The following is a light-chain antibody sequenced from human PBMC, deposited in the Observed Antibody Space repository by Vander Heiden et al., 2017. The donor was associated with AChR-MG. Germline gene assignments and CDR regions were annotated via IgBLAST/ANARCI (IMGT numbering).Light chain of an antibody. J-gene: IGLJ3*02. CDR1: RSDVGGYNY. CDR2: DVS. CDR3: SSYTSSSTLE. V-gene: IGLV2-14*03. Sequence: QSALTQPASVSASPGPSITISCTGTRSDVGGYNYVSWYQQHPGKAPKLMIYDVSNRPSGVSNRFSGSKSGNTASLTISGLQAEDEADYYCSSYTSSSTLEFGGGTKLTVL.